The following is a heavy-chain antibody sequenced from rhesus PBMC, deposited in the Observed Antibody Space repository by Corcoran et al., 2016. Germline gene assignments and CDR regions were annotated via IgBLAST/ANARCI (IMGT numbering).Heavy chain of an antibody. V-gene: IGHV4-173*01. CDR1: GGSISSNY. CDR2: ISGSGGYT. Sequence: QLQLQESGPGLVKPSETLSLTCAVSGGSISSNYWSWIRQPPGKGLEWIGLISGSGGYTDYHPSLKSRVTISTDTSKNQFSLKLSSVTAADTAVYYCAREYWHWGDYTDFDYWGQGVLVTVSS. D-gene: IGHD3-34*01. J-gene: IGHJ4*01. CDR3: AREYWHWGDYTDFDY.